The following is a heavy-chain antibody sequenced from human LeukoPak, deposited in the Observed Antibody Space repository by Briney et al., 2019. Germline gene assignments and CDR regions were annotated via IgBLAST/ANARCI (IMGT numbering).Heavy chain of an antibody. D-gene: IGHD5-12*01. CDR2: IKQDGSEK. Sequence: GGSLRLSCAASGFTFSSYWMSWVRQAPGKGLEWVANIKQDGSEKYYVDSAKGRFTISRDNAKNSLYLQMNSLRAEDTAVYYCARDRVATKIWGYYYYMDVWGKGTTVTVSS. CDR3: ARDRVATKIWGYYYYMDV. CDR1: GFTFSSYW. J-gene: IGHJ6*03. V-gene: IGHV3-7*01.